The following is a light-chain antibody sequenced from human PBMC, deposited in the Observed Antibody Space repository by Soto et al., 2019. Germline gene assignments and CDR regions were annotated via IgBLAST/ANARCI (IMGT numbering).Light chain of an antibody. J-gene: IGKJ1*01. Sequence: EIVLTQSPGTLSLSPGERATLSCRASQSVSSSYLAWYQQKPGQAPRLLIYGISSRATGIPDRFSGSGSGTDFTLTISRLEPEDFAVYYCQFYGSSPWTIGQGTKVEIK. CDR1: QSVSSSY. CDR3: QFYGSSPWT. V-gene: IGKV3-20*01. CDR2: GIS.